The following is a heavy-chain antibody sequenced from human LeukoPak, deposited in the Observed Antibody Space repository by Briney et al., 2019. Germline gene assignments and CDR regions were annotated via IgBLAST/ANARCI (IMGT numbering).Heavy chain of an antibody. V-gene: IGHV1-24*01. CDR2: FDPEDGET. Sequence: ASVKVSCKVSGYTLTELSMHWVRQAPGKGLEWMGGFDPEDGETIYAQKFQGRVTMTEDTSTDTAYMELSSLRSEDTAVYYCATGLRGYYYHSGHLDYWGPGTLVTVSS. CDR1: GYTLTELS. J-gene: IGHJ4*02. D-gene: IGHD3-22*01. CDR3: ATGLRGYYYHSGHLDY.